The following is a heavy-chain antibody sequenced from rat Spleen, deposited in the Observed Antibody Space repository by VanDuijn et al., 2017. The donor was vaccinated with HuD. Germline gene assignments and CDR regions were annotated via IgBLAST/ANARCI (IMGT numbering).Heavy chain of an antibody. V-gene: IGHV2-13*01. D-gene: IGHD1-12*03. CDR1: GFSLSSYG. CDR2: IWGDGST. J-gene: IGHJ2*01. Sequence: QVQLKESGPDLVQPSQTLSLTCTVSGFSLSSYGVLWVRQPPGKGLEWMGGIWGDGSTDYNSALKSRLSISRDTSKSQVFLKMNSLQTEDIATYYCARGPRYYDGYYGRFDYWGQGVMVTVSS. CDR3: ARGPRYYDGYYGRFDY.